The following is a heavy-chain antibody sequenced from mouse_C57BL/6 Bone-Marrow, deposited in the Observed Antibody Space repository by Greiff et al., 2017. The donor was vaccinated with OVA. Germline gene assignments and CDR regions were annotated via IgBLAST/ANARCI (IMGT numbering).Heavy chain of an antibody. D-gene: IGHD1-1*01. CDR2: INYDGSST. Sequence: EVKLVESEGGLVQPGSSMKLSCTASGFTFSDYYMAWVRQVPEKGLEWVANINYDGSSTYYLDSLKSRFIISRDNAKNILYLQMSSLKSEDTATYYGARDYYGSSYGYWYFDVWGTGTTVTVSS. V-gene: IGHV5-16*01. J-gene: IGHJ1*03. CDR3: ARDYYGSSYGYWYFDV. CDR1: GFTFSDYY.